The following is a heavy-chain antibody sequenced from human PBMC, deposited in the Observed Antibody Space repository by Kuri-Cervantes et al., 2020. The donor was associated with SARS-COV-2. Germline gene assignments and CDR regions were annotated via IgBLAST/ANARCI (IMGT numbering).Heavy chain of an antibody. Sequence: SETLSLTCAVYGGSFSGYYWSWIRQPPGKGLEWIGEINHSGSTNYNPSLKSRVTISVDTSKNQFSLKLSSVTAADTAVYYCARLGFSRGYSYGSGNWFDPWGQGTLVTVSS. D-gene: IGHD5-18*01. CDR3: ARLGFSRGYSYGSGNWFDP. CDR1: GGSFSGYY. V-gene: IGHV4-34*01. CDR2: INHSGST. J-gene: IGHJ5*02.